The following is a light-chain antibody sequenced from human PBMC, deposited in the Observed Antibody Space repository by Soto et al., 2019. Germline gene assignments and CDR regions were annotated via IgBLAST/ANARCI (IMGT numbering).Light chain of an antibody. CDR3: SSYTGSSTLYV. Sequence: QSVLTQPASVSGSPGQSITISCTGTSSDIGGYDYVSWYQQHPGKVPKLMIFEVSNRPSGVSYRFSGSKSGNTASLTISGLXAEDEADYYWSSYTGSSTLYVFGTGTKVTVL. V-gene: IGLV2-14*01. J-gene: IGLJ1*01. CDR2: EVS. CDR1: SSDIGGYDY.